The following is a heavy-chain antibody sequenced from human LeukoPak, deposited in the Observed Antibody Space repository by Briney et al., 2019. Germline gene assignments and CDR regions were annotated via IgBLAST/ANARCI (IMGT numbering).Heavy chain of an antibody. D-gene: IGHD2-15*01. CDR3: ARGAAVAAAVFDY. Sequence: PGGSLRLSGAASGFTFSSSWMAWVRQAPGQGLERVASIKPDGSEKYYVDSVKGLFIISRDNAKNSLHLQMNSLRAEDTAVYYCARGAAVAAAVFDYWGQGILATVSS. J-gene: IGHJ4*02. CDR2: IKPDGSEK. V-gene: IGHV3-7*01. CDR1: GFTFSSSW.